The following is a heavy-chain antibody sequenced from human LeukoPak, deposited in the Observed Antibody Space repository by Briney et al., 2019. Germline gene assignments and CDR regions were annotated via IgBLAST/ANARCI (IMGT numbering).Heavy chain of an antibody. CDR3: ATIGGGRYSVYDSDFDY. V-gene: IGHV4-4*02. D-gene: IGHD5/OR15-5a*01. CDR2: IYHSGST. J-gene: IGHJ4*02. Sequence: SETLSLTCAVSGGSISSSNCWSWVRQPPGKGLEWIGEIYHSGSTNYNPSLKSRVTISVDKSKNQFSLKLSSVTAADTAVYYCATIGGGRYSVYDSDFDYWGQGTLVTVSS. CDR1: GGSISSSNC.